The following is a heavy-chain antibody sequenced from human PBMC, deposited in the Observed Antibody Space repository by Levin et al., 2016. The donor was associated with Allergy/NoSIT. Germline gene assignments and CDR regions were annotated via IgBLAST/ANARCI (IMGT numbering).Heavy chain of an antibody. CDR2: IIPILGIA. Sequence: SVKVSCKASGGTFSSYAISWVRQAPGQGLEWMGRIIPILGIANYAQKFQGRVTITADKSTSTAYMELSSLRSEDTAVYYCARDIIPGGLDYWGQGTLVTVSS. CDR1: GGTFSSYA. J-gene: IGHJ4*02. V-gene: IGHV1-69*04. CDR3: ARDIIPGGLDY. D-gene: IGHD3-10*01.